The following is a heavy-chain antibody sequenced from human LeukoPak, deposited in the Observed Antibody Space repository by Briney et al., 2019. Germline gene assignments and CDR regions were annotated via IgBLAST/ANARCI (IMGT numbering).Heavy chain of an antibody. V-gene: IGHV4-4*02. Sequence: PSETLSLTCAVSGGSISSSNWWSWVRQPPGKGLEWIGEIYHSGSTNYNPSLKSRVTISVDTSKNQFSLKLSSVTAADTAVYYCARTVYYYGSGSYSYWGQGTLVTVSS. CDR1: GGSISSSNW. CDR2: IYHSGST. J-gene: IGHJ4*02. D-gene: IGHD3-10*01. CDR3: ARTVYYYGSGSYSY.